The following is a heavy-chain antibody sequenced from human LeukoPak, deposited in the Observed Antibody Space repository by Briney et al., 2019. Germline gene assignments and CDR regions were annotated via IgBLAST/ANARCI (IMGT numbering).Heavy chain of an antibody. J-gene: IGHJ4*02. CDR1: GGSISSSTYY. D-gene: IGHD1-26*01. CDR2: IYNSGRT. CDR3: ARHQSREAGAIQGFDY. V-gene: IGHV4-39*01. Sequence: PSETLSLTCTVSGGSISSSTYYWGWIRQPPGKGLEWIGSIYNSGRTYYNPSLKSRVTISVDTSKNQFSLKLSSVTAADTAVYYCARHQSREAGAIQGFDYWGQGTLVTVSS.